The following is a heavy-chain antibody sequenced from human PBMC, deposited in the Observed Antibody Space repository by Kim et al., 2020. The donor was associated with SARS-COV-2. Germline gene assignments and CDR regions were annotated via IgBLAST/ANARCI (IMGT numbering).Heavy chain of an antibody. D-gene: IGHD6-13*01. CDR3: ARDAGEKISSSWYPHYYYYYGMDV. CDR2: TYYSGST. J-gene: IGHJ6*02. CDR1: GGSVSSGSYY. V-gene: IGHV4-61*01. Sequence: SETLSLTCTVSGGSVSSGSYYWSWIRQPPGKGLEWIGYTYYSGSTNYNPSLKSRVTISVDTSKNQFSLKLSSVTAADTAVYYCARDAGEKISSSWYPHYYYYYGMDVWGQGTTVTVSS.